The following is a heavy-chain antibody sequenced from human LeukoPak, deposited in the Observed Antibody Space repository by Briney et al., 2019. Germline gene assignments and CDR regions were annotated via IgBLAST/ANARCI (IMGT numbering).Heavy chain of an antibody. CDR2: ISAYNGNT. J-gene: IGHJ4*02. CDR1: GYTFTSYG. Sequence: WASVKVSCKASGYTFTSYGISWVRQAPGQGLEWMGWISAYNGNTNYAQKLQGRVTMTTDTSTSTVYMELSSLRSEDTAVYYCARASYYYGSGSYPSYYFDYWGQGTLVTVSS. D-gene: IGHD3-10*01. CDR3: ARASYYYGSGSYPSYYFDY. V-gene: IGHV1-18*01.